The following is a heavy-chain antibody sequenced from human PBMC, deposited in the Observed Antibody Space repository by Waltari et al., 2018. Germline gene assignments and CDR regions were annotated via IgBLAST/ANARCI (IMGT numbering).Heavy chain of an antibody. CDR1: GFTFSSYA. CDR3: AKDPNVVVPAPTYGMDV. CDR2: ISGSGGST. Sequence: EVQLLESGGGLVQPGGSLRLSCAASGFTFSSYAMSWVRQAPGKGLEWVSAISGSGGSTYYADSVKGRFTISRDNSKNTLYLQMNSLRAEDTAVYYCAKDPNVVVPAPTYGMDVWGQGTTVTVSS. J-gene: IGHJ6*02. V-gene: IGHV3-23*01. D-gene: IGHD2-2*01.